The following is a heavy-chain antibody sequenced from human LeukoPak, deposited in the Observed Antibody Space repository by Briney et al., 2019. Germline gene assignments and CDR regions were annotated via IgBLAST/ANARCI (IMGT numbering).Heavy chain of an antibody. CDR2: ISAYNGNT. Sequence: ASVKVSXKASGYTFTSYGISWVRQAPGQGLEWMGWISAYNGNTKYAQKLQGRVTMTTDTSTSTAYMELRSLRSDDTAVYYCARDIVVVTAPQAFDIWGQGTMVTVSS. CDR1: GYTFTSYG. D-gene: IGHD2-21*02. CDR3: ARDIVVVTAPQAFDI. J-gene: IGHJ3*02. V-gene: IGHV1-18*01.